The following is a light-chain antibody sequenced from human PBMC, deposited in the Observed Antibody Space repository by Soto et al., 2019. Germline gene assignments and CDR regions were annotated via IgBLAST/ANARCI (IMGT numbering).Light chain of an antibody. CDR1: QSISSW. CDR2: DAS. J-gene: IGKJ1*01. Sequence: DIQMTQSPSTLSASVGDRVTITCRASQSISSWLAWYQQKPGKAPKLLIYDASSLESGVPSRFSGSGSGTEFTLTISSLQPDDFATHYCQQYNSYPWTTGQGTKVDIK. CDR3: QQYNSYPWT. V-gene: IGKV1-5*01.